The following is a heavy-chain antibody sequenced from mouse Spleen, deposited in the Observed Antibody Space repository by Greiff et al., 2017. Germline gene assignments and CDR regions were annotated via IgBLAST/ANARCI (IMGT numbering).Heavy chain of an antibody. V-gene: IGHV5-9*01. CDR1: GFTFSNYT. D-gene: IGHD1-1*01. Sequence: EVKLMESGGGLVKPGGSLKLSCAASGFTFSNYTMSWVRQTPEKRLEWVATISGGGGNTYYPDSVKGRFTISRDNGKNTLYLQMSSLRSEDTALYYCARHPSDYYGSSYVWFAYWGQGTLVTVSA. J-gene: IGHJ3*01. CDR2: ISGGGGNT. CDR3: ARHPSDYYGSSYVWFAY.